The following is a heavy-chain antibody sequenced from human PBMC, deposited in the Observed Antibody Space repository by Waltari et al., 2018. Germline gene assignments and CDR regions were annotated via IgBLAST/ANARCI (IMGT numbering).Heavy chain of an antibody. Sequence: QVQLVQSGAEVKKPGASVKVSCKASGYTFTSYYMHWVRQAPGQGLEWMGIINPSGGSTSYGQKFQGRVTMTRDTSTSTVYMELSSLRSEDTAVYYCARDLYRYYDSSGYYPTYDYWGQGTLVTVSS. J-gene: IGHJ4*02. V-gene: IGHV1-46*01. CDR2: INPSGGST. D-gene: IGHD3-22*01. CDR3: ARDLYRYYDSSGYYPTYDY. CDR1: GYTFTSYY.